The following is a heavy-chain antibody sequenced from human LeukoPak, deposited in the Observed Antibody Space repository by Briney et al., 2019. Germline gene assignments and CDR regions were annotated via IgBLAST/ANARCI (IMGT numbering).Heavy chain of an antibody. V-gene: IGHV3-23*01. CDR1: GFTFSSYA. D-gene: IGHD4-17*01. J-gene: IGHJ5*02. Sequence: GGSLRLSCAASGFTFSSYAMSWVRQAPGKGLEWVSAISGSGDSTYYADSVKGRFTISRDNSKKTLYLQLNSLRAEDTAVYYCARDSATVTSTSSWFDPWGQGTPVTVSS. CDR2: ISGSGDST. CDR3: ARDSATVTSTSSWFDP.